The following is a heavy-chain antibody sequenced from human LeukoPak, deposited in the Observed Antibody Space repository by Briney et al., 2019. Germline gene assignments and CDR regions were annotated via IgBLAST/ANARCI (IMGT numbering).Heavy chain of an antibody. J-gene: IGHJ4*02. CDR1: GGSISSYY. CDR3: ARVLDRAAAGDY. Sequence: PSETLSLTCTVSGGSISSYYWSWIRQPPGKGLEWIGYIYYSGGTNYNPSLKSRVTISVDTSKNQFSLKLSSVTAADTAVYYCARVLDRAAAGDYWGQGTLVTVSS. CDR2: IYYSGGT. D-gene: IGHD6-13*01. V-gene: IGHV4-59*01.